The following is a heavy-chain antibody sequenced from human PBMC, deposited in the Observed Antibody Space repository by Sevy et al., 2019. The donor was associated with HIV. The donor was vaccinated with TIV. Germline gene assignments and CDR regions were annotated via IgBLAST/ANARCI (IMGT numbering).Heavy chain of an antibody. CDR1: GFTFSSYA. CDR3: ARGAAGIESDPYYYYYGMDV. D-gene: IGHD6-13*01. Sequence: LSLTCAASGFTFSSYAMHWVRQAPGKGLEWVAVISYDGSNKYYADSVKGRFTISRDNSKNTLYLQMNSLRAEDTAVYYCARGAAGIESDPYYYYYGMDVWGQGTTVTVSS. CDR2: ISYDGSNK. V-gene: IGHV3-30*04. J-gene: IGHJ6*02.